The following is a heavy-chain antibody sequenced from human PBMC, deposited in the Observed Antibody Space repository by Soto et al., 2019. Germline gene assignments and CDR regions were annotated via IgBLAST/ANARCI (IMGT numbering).Heavy chain of an antibody. D-gene: IGHD6-19*01. CDR3: ARGFAPGIAVAPYYFDY. CDR2: INHSGST. V-gene: IGHV4-34*01. Sequence: PSETLSLTCAVYGGSFSGYYWSWIRQPPGKGLEWIGEINHSGSTNYNPSLKSRVTISVDTSKNQFSLKLSSVTAADTAVYYCARGFAPGIAVAPYYFDYWGQGTLVTVSS. CDR1: GGSFSGYY. J-gene: IGHJ4*02.